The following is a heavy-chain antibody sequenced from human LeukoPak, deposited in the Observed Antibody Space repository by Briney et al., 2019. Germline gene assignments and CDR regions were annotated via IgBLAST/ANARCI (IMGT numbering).Heavy chain of an antibody. V-gene: IGHV4-59*01. CDR2: IYYSGSI. D-gene: IGHD1-1*01. CDR3: ARGAWKFAN. J-gene: IGHJ4*02. Sequence: PSETLSLTCTVSGASISSYYWSWIRQPPRKGLEWIGNIYYSGSINYTPSLESRVTISVDTSQNQFSLQLRSATAADTAVYYCARGAWKFANWGQGTLVAVSS. CDR1: GASISSYY.